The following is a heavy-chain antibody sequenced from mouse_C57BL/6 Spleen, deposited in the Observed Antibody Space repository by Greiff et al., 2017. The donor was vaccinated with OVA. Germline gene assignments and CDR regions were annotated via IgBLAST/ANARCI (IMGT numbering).Heavy chain of an antibody. V-gene: IGHV1-69*01. D-gene: IGHD2-2*01. Sequence: QVQLQQPGAELVMPGASVKLSCKASGYTFTSYWMHWVKQRPGQGLEWIGEIDPSDSYTNYNQKFKGKSTLTLDKSSSTAYMQLSSLTSEDSAVYYCAMSTMVTTGFAYWGQGTLVTVSA. CDR1: GYTFTSYW. CDR2: IDPSDSYT. J-gene: IGHJ3*01. CDR3: AMSTMVTTGFAY.